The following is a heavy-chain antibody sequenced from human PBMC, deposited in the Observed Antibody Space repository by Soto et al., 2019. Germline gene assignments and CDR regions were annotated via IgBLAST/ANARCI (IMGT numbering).Heavy chain of an antibody. D-gene: IGHD3-3*01. CDR3: ARAQRFSDSLDP. Sequence: VQLQESGPGLVKPSEALSLTCTVSGGAISGYYWTWMRQSAGKGLEWIGRIYSSGGTKYNPSHQSRVTKSLDTSKNQFPLRLTSVTAADTAVYYCARAQRFSDSLDPWGQGTLVTASS. CDR1: GGAISGYY. V-gene: IGHV4-4*07. CDR2: IYSSGGT. J-gene: IGHJ5*02.